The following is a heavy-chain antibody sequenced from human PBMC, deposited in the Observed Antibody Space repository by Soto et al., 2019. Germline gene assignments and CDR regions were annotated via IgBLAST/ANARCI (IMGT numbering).Heavy chain of an antibody. CDR3: AHDLTTVTTEYFQH. V-gene: IGHV2-5*02. D-gene: IGHD4-17*01. J-gene: IGHJ1*01. Sequence: QITLKESGPTLVKPTQTLTLTCTFSGFSLSTSGVGVGWIRQPPGKALEWLALIYWDDDKRYSPSLKSRLTITKDNTKNQVVLTMTNMDPVDTATYYCAHDLTTVTTEYFQHWGQGTLVTVSS. CDR1: GFSLSTSGVG. CDR2: IYWDDDK.